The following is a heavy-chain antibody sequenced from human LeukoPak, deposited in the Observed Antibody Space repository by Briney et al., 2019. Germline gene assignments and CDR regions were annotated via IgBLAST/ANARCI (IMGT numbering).Heavy chain of an antibody. D-gene: IGHD2-15*01. CDR2: ISAYNGNT. CDR3: ARDGSVVVVSATRNDFDY. J-gene: IGHJ4*02. CDR1: GYTFTNYG. V-gene: IGHV1-18*01. Sequence: ASVKVSFKASGYTFTNYGMSWVRQAPGQGLEWMGWISAYNGNTKYAQNLQGRVTMTTDTSTSTAYMELRSLRSDDTAVYYCARDGSVVVVSATRNDFDYWGQGTLVTVSS.